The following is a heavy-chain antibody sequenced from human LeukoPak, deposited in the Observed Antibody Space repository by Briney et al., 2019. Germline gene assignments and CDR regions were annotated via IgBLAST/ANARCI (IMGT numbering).Heavy chain of an antibody. CDR2: IYYSGST. CDR3: ASGMYQYYVWGSYRYDGPLVY. Sequence: SETLSLTCTVSGGSISSYYWSWIRQPPGKGLEWIGYIYYSGSTNYNPSLKSRVTISVDTSKNQFSLKLSSVTAAATAVYYCASGMYQYYVWGSYRYDGPLVYWGNRTLVTVS. J-gene: IGHJ4*01. V-gene: IGHV4-59*01. D-gene: IGHD3-16*02. CDR1: GGSISSYY.